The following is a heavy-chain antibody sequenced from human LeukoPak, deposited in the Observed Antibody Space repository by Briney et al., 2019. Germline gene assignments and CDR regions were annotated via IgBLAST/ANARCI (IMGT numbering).Heavy chain of an antibody. D-gene: IGHD2-2*01. Sequence: SETLSLTCTVSGGSISSGDYYWNWIRQPPGKGLEWIAEINHSGSTNYNPSLKSRVTISVDTSKNQFSLKLTSVTAADTAVYYCARRSEYHWFDPWGQGTLVTVSS. CDR1: GGSISSGDYY. CDR2: INHSGST. J-gene: IGHJ5*02. CDR3: ARRSEYHWFDP. V-gene: IGHV4-39*07.